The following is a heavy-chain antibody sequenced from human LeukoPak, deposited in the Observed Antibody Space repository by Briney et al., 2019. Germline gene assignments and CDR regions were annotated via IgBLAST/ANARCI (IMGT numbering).Heavy chain of an antibody. Sequence: SQTLSLTCAISGDSVSSNTAVWNWIRQSPSRGLEWLGRTYYRSKWYNDYAVSVRSRITINPDTSKNQFSLQLNSVTPEDTAVYYCARERARDGYNVFDYWGQGTLAAVSS. CDR2: TYYRSKWYN. D-gene: IGHD5-24*01. CDR1: GDSVSSNTAV. J-gene: IGHJ4*02. V-gene: IGHV6-1*01. CDR3: ARERARDGYNVFDY.